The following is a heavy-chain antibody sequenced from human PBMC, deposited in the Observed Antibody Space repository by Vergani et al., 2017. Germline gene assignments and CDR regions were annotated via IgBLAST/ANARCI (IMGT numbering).Heavy chain of an antibody. J-gene: IGHJ4*02. CDR3: ARMIAAAGTEYFDY. CDR1: GGSISSGGYY. CDR2: IYYSGST. Sequence: QVQLQESGPGLVKPSQTLSLTCTVSGGSISSGGYYWSWIRQHPGKGLEWIGYIYYSGSTNYNPSLKSRVTISVDTSKNQFSLKLSSVTAADTAVYYCARMIAAAGTEYFDYWGQGTLVTVSS. V-gene: IGHV4-31*03. D-gene: IGHD6-13*01.